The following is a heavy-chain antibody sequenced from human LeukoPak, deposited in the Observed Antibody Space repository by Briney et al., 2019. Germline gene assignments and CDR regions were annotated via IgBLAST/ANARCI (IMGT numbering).Heavy chain of an antibody. CDR2: IYSGGST. V-gene: IGHV3-66*01. CDR1: GFTVSSNY. J-gene: IGHJ6*02. D-gene: IGHD3-9*01. CDR3: AREYYDTYGMDV. Sequence: PGGSLRLSCAASGFTVSSNYMSWARQAPGKGLEWVSVIYSGGSTYYADSVKGRFTISRDNSKNTLYLQMNSLRAEDTAVYYCAREYYDTYGMDVWGQGTTVTVSS.